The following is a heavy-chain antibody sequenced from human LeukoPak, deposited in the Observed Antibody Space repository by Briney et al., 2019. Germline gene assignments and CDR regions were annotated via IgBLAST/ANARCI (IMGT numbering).Heavy chain of an antibody. CDR2: ITGSGGTT. CDR1: GFTVSSNY. J-gene: IGHJ4*02. V-gene: IGHV3-23*01. Sequence: GGSLRLSCAASGFTVSSNYMSWVRQAPGKGLEWVSGITGSGGTTYYADSVKGRATISRDNSKNTLYPQMNSLRAEDTAIYYCARDLRVISFDNWGQGTLVSVSS. D-gene: IGHD2-21*01. CDR3: ARDLRVISFDN.